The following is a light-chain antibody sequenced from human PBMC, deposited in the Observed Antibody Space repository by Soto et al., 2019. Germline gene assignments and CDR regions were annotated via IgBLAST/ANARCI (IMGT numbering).Light chain of an antibody. CDR2: DVS. J-gene: IGLJ2*01. V-gene: IGLV2-11*01. CDR1: SSDIGGYNF. CDR3: CSYGGSVV. Sequence: QSALTQPRSVSGSPGQSVTISCTGTSSDIGGYNFVSWYQQHPGKAPKLIIYDVSKRPSGVPDRFSASKSGNTASLTISGLQAEDEADYYCCSYGGSVVFGGGTQLTVL.